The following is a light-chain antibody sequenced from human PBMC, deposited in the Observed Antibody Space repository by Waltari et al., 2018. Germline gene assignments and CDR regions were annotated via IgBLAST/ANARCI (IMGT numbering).Light chain of an antibody. CDR2: DVS. Sequence: QSALTQPASVSGSPGQSITISCTGTSGDLVIGNRVSWYQQYPGKAPKLMSYDVSSRPSVVSDRFSGSKSGNTASLTISGLQVEDEADYYCSSYTTNTRVFGGGTKLTVL. J-gene: IGLJ3*02. CDR3: SSYTTNTRV. V-gene: IGLV2-14*03. CDR1: SGDLVIGNR.